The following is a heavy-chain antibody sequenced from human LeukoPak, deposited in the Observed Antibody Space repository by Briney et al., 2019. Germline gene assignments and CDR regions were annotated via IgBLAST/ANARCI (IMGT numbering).Heavy chain of an antibody. J-gene: IGHJ6*03. D-gene: IGHD2-21*02. CDR3: ARLSSGSDSSGYYYMDV. Sequence: GESLQISCKGSGYSITSYWISWVRQKPGKGLEWMAIIYPGDSETRYNPSFQSQVTISADKSISTAYLQWSTLKASDTAIYYCARLSSGSDSSGYYYMDVWGKGTTVTVSS. CDR2: IYPGDSET. V-gene: IGHV5-51*01. CDR1: GYSITSYW.